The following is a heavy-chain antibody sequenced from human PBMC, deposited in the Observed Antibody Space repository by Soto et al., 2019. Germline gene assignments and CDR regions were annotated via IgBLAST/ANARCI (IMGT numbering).Heavy chain of an antibody. Sequence: QVQLQESGPGLVKPSQTLSLTCTVSGGSIGSGGYYWSWIRQHPGKGLEWIGYIYYSGSTYYNPSLKSRVTISVDTSKNQFSLKLSSVTAADTAVYYCAREGYCSGGSCPRNYYYYYYGMDVWGQGTTVTVSS. CDR2: IYYSGST. V-gene: IGHV4-31*03. D-gene: IGHD2-15*01. CDR1: GGSIGSGGYY. J-gene: IGHJ6*02. CDR3: AREGYCSGGSCPRNYYYYYYGMDV.